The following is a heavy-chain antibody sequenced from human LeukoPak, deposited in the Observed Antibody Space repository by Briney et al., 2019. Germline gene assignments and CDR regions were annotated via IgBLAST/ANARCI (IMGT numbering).Heavy chain of an antibody. Sequence: SGPTLVNPTQTLTLTCTFSGFSLSTSGVGVGWIRQPPGKALEWLALIYWDDEKRYSPSLKSRLTITKDTSKNQVVLTMTNMDRVETATYYCAHSHYGSGRYVWFDPWGQGTLVTVSS. V-gene: IGHV2-5*02. J-gene: IGHJ5*02. CDR1: GFSLSTSGVG. CDR2: IYWDDEK. D-gene: IGHD3-10*01. CDR3: AHSHYGSGRYVWFDP.